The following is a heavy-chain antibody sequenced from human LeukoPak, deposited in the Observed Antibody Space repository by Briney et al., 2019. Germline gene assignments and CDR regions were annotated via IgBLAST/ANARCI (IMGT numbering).Heavy chain of an antibody. V-gene: IGHV4-34*01. CDR1: GGSFSGYY. D-gene: IGHD6-19*01. Sequence: KASETLSLTCAVYGGSFSGYYWSWIRQPPGKGLEWIGEINHSGSTNYNPSLKSRVTISVDTSKNQFSLKLSSVTAADTAVYYCARHPGRSGGWPHYYYGMDVWGQGTTVTVSS. J-gene: IGHJ6*02. CDR2: INHSGST. CDR3: ARHPGRSGGWPHYYYGMDV.